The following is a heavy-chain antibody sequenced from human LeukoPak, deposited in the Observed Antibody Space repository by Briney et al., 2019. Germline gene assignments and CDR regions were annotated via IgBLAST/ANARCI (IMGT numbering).Heavy chain of an antibody. J-gene: IGHJ4*02. Sequence: SVKVSRKASGYTFTNYYMHWVRQAPGQGLEWVGIINPSDGSTISAQNFQGRVTMTRDTSTSTVYMELSSLRSDDTAVYYCARDSASGTTYGYWGQGTLVTVSS. CDR1: GYTFTNYY. D-gene: IGHD1-1*01. CDR3: ARDSASGTTYGY. CDR2: INPSDGST. V-gene: IGHV1-46*01.